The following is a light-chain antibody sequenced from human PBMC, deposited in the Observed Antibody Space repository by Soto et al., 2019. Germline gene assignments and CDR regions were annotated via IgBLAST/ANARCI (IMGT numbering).Light chain of an antibody. J-gene: IGLJ2*01. CDR2: EVS. Sequence: QSALTQPPSASGSPGQSVAISCTGTSSDVGGYSYVSWYQQHPGKAHKLMIYEVSKRPSGVPDRFSGSKSGNTASLTVSGLQAEDEADYYCSSYARNRDVLFGGGTKVTVL. CDR3: SSYARNRDVL. CDR1: SSDVGGYSY. V-gene: IGLV2-8*01.